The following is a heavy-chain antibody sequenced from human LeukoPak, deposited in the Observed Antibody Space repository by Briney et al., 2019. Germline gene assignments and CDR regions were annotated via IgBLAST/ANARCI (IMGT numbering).Heavy chain of an antibody. CDR2: INVGNGNT. Sequence: ASVKVSCKASGYTFTSYYMHWVRQAPGQRLEWMGWINVGNGNTKYSQKFQGRVTITRDTSASTAYMELSSLRSEDTAVYYCARDAIVATDCFDYWGQGTLVTVSS. V-gene: IGHV1-3*01. J-gene: IGHJ4*02. CDR3: ARDAIVATDCFDY. CDR1: GYTFTSYY. D-gene: IGHD5-12*01.